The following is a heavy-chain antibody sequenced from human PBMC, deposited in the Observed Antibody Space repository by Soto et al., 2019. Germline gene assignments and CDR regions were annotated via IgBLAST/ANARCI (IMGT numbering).Heavy chain of an antibody. CDR3: ASGPSSEVGYDFWSGYGNFDY. V-gene: IGHV4-39*01. D-gene: IGHD3-3*01. J-gene: IGHJ4*02. Sequence: TSETLSLTCTVSGGSISSSSYYWGWIRQPPGKGLEWIGSIYYSGSTYYNPSLKSRVTISVDTSKNQFSLKLSSVTAADTAVYYCASGPSSEVGYDFWSGYGNFDYWGQGTLVTVSS. CDR1: GGSISSSSYY. CDR2: IYYSGST.